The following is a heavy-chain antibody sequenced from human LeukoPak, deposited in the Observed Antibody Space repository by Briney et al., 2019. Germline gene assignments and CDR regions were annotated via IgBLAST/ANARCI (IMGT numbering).Heavy chain of an antibody. CDR3: ARDRVNIVVVTAAGYYGMDV. V-gene: IGHV3-30-3*01. Sequence: GGSLRLSCAASGFTFSSYAMHWVRQAPGKGLEWVAVISYDGSNKYYADSVKGRFTISRDNSKNTLYLQMNSLRAEDTAVYYCARDRVNIVVVTAAGYYGMDVWGQGTTVTVSS. J-gene: IGHJ6*02. D-gene: IGHD2-21*02. CDR1: GFTFSSYA. CDR2: ISYDGSNK.